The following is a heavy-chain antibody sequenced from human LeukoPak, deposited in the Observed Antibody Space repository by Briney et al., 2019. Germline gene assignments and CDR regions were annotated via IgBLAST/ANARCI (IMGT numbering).Heavy chain of an antibody. CDR2: INPNSGGT. CDR1: GYTFTGYY. J-gene: IGHJ3*02. V-gene: IGHV1-2*02. Sequence: GASVKVSCKASGYTFTGYYMHWVRQAPGQGLEWMGWINPNSGGTNYAQKFQGRVTMTRDTSISTAHMELSRLRSDDTAVYYCARCPYCSSTSCYNRAFDIWGQGTMVTVSS. CDR3: ARCPYCSSTSCYNRAFDI. D-gene: IGHD2-2*02.